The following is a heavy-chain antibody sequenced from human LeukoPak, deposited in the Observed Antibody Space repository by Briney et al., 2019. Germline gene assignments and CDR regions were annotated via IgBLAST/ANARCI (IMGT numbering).Heavy chain of an antibody. CDR2: FDPEDGET. D-gene: IGHD3-10*01. V-gene: IGHV1-24*01. J-gene: IGHJ4*02. CDR1: GYTLTELS. Sequence: ASVKVSCKVSGYTLTELSMHWVRQAPGKGLEWMGGFDPEDGETIYAQKFQGRVTMTEDTPTDTAYMELSSLRSEDTAVYYCATALVLWFGEERALFDYWGQGTLVTVSS. CDR3: ATALVLWFGEERALFDY.